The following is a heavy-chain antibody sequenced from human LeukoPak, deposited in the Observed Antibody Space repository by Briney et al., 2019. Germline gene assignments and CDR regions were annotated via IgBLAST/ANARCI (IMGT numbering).Heavy chain of an antibody. CDR2: IYTSGST. J-gene: IGHJ5*02. CDR1: GGSISSGSYY. V-gene: IGHV4-61*02. D-gene: IGHD3-22*01. CDR3: ARALYDSSLRATWFDP. Sequence: SQTQSLTCTVSGGSISSGSYYWSWIRQPAGKGLEWIGRIYTSGSTNYYPSLKSRVTISVDTSKNQFSLKLSSVTAADTAVYYCARALYDSSLRATWFDPWGQGTLVTVSS.